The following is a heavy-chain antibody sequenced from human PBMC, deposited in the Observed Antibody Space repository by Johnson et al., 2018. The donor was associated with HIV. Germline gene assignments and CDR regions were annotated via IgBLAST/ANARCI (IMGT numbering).Heavy chain of an antibody. J-gene: IGHJ3*02. D-gene: IGHD1-26*01. CDR2: IYSGGTT. Sequence: EVQLVESGGGLVQPGGSLRLSCAASGFAVSSNYMSWVRQAPGKGLEWVSVIYSGGTTYNADSVKGRFTISRDNSKNTLYLQMNSLRADDTAVYYCARGSGGIVGAQDIWGQGTMVTVSS. CDR1: GFAVSSNY. CDR3: ARGSGGIVGAQDI. V-gene: IGHV3-66*02.